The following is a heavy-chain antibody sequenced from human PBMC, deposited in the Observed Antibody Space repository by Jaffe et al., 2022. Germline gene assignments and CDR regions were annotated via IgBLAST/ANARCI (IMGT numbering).Heavy chain of an antibody. V-gene: IGHV3-66*02. CDR1: GFTVSSNY. Sequence: EVQLVESGGGLVQPGGSLRLSCAASGFTVSSNYMSWVRQAPGKGLEWVSVIYSGGSTYYADSVKGRFTISRDNSKNTLYLQMNSLRAEDTAVYYCARDPNYGDYAVDWFDPWGQGTLVTVSS. CDR2: IYSGGST. CDR3: ARDPNYGDYAVDWFDP. D-gene: IGHD4-17*01. J-gene: IGHJ5*02.